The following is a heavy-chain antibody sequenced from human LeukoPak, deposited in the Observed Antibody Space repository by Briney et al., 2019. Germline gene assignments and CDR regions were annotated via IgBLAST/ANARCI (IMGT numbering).Heavy chain of an antibody. Sequence: PGGSLRLSCAASGFTFSSYAMHWVRQAPGKGLEWVAVISYDGSNKYYADSVKGRFTISRDNSKNTLYLQMNSLRAVDTAVYYCARDESSDYWGQGTLVTVSS. J-gene: IGHJ4*02. CDR3: ARDESSDY. V-gene: IGHV3-30-3*01. CDR1: GFTFSSYA. CDR2: ISYDGSNK. D-gene: IGHD2-2*01.